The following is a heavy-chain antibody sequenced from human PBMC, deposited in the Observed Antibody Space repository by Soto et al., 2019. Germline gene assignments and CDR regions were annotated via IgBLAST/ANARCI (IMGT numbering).Heavy chain of an antibody. Sequence: PSETLSLSCTVSGGSISSGGYYWSWIRQHPGKGLEWIGYIYYSGSTYYNPSLKSRVTISVDTSKNQFSLKLSSVTAADTAVYYCARFQNFDWLSHRCFDYWGQGTLVTVSS. D-gene: IGHD3-9*01. CDR3: ARFQNFDWLSHRCFDY. J-gene: IGHJ4*02. V-gene: IGHV4-31*03. CDR2: IYYSGST. CDR1: GGSISSGGYY.